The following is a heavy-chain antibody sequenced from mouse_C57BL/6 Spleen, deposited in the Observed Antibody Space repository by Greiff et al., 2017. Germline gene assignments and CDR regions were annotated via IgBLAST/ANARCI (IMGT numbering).Heavy chain of an antibody. CDR1: GYTFTSYW. CDR2: IHTNSGST. J-gene: IGHJ2*01. Sequence: VQLQQPGAELVKPGASVKLSCKASGYTFTSYWMPWVKQRPGQGLEWIGMIHTNSGSTNYNEQFKSKATLTVYKSSSTPYMQLSSLTSEDSAVYSCASWYGYYFDYWGQGTTLTASS. V-gene: IGHV1-64*01. CDR3: ASWYGYYFDY. D-gene: IGHD2-10*02.